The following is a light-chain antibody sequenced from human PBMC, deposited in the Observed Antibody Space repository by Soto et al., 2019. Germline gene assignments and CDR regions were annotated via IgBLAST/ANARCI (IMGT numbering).Light chain of an antibody. CDR2: GPN. CDR3: QTYDGSLSAVL. CDR1: SSNIGSYD. J-gene: IGLJ2*01. Sequence: QSVLTQPPSVSGAPGQTITISCVGSSSNIGSYDVHWYHQFPGTVTKLLVFGPNNRPSGVPDRFSASKSGTSASLAITGLQGDDEADYFCQTYDGSLSAVLFGGGTKLTVL. V-gene: IGLV1-40*01.